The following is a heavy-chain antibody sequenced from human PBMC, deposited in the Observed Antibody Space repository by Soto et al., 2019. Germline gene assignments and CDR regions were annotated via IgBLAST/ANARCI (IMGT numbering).Heavy chain of an antibody. V-gene: IGHV1-8*01. D-gene: IGHD3-10*01. J-gene: IGHJ4*02. CDR3: ARGAPSNALLWCGELIY. Sequence: ASVQVSCKASGYTVTSYDINWVRQVTGQGLEWMGWMNPNSGNTGYAQKFQGRVTMTRNTSTSTAYMELSSLRSEDTAVYYCARGAPSNALLWCGELIYWGQGTRGTSPQ. CDR1: GYTVTSYD. CDR2: MNPNSGNT.